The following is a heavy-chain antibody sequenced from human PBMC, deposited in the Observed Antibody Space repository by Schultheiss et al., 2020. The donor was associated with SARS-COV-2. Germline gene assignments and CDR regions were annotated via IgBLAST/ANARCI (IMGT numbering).Heavy chain of an antibody. CDR2: ISHDGSNK. CDR3: AREELVGGSAFDS. CDR1: GFTFSTYA. Sequence: GGSLRLSCAASGFTFSTYAMHWVRQAPGKGLEWVAVISHDGSNKYYADSVKGRFTISRDNAKNSLYLQMNSLRAEDTAVYYCAREELVGGSAFDSWGQGTLVTVSS. D-gene: IGHD1-26*01. J-gene: IGHJ4*02. V-gene: IGHV3-30-3*01.